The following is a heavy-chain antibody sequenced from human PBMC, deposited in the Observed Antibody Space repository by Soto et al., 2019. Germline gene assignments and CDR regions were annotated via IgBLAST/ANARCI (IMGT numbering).Heavy chain of an antibody. CDR1: GGSITSYY. Sequence: SETLSRTCTVSGGSITSYYWSWIRQPPGKGLEWIGYIYFSGSANYNPSLKSRVTISVDTSKNQFSLKLSSVTAADTAVYYCARRYSGYGDYWGQGTLVTVSS. D-gene: IGHD5-12*01. CDR3: ARRYSGYGDY. CDR2: IYFSGSA. V-gene: IGHV4-59*08. J-gene: IGHJ4*02.